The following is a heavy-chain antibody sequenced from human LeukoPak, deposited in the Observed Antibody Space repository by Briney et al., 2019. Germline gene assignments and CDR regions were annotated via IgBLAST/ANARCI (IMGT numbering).Heavy chain of an antibody. Sequence: PSETLSLTCTVSGGSISSGGYFWSWIRQPAGKGLEWIGRFYASGSTNYNPSLQSRVTISVDTSKNQFSLKLTSVTAADTAVCYCALGNCPTTSCYPGVAFDIWGQGTMVTVSS. CDR1: GGSISSGGYF. J-gene: IGHJ3*02. V-gene: IGHV4-61*02. CDR2: FYASGST. CDR3: ALGNCPTTSCYPGVAFDI. D-gene: IGHD2-2*01.